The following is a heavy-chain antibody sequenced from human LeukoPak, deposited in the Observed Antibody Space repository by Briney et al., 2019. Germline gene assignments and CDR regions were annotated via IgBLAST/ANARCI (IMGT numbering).Heavy chain of an antibody. Sequence: ASVKVSCKASGYTFTSYAMHWVRQAPGQRLEWMGWINAGNGNTKYSQKFQGRVTITRDTSASTAYMELSSLRSEDTAVYYCARVVAATVGLGYWGQGTLVTVSS. CDR3: ARVVAATVGLGY. D-gene: IGHD2-15*01. CDR2: INAGNGNT. CDR1: GYTFTSYA. J-gene: IGHJ4*02. V-gene: IGHV1-3*01.